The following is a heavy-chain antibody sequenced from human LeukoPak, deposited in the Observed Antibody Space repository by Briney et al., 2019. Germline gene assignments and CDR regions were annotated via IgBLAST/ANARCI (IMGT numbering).Heavy chain of an antibody. J-gene: IGHJ4*02. D-gene: IGHD2-15*01. V-gene: IGHV1-46*01. CDR3: AKLAATMGYFDY. Sequence: GASVKASCKASGYTFISYYMHWVRQAPGQGLEWMGIINPSGGSTTYAQMFQGRVILTRDTSTRTVYLELYSLRSEDTAVYYCAKLAATMGYFDYWGQGTLVTVSS. CDR2: INPSGGST. CDR1: GYTFISYY.